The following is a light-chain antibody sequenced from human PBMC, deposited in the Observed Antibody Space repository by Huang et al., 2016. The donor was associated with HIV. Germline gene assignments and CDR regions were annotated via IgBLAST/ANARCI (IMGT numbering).Light chain of an antibody. Sequence: DIQMTQSPSSLSASVGDRVTITCRASRGISKSLAWYQQQSGKDPKLLLYAASRLQGCVPSRFSGSGSRTDYTLTISSLQPEDSATYYCQQYYNTTLSFGGGTKVEIK. V-gene: IGKV1-NL1*01. CDR2: AAS. CDR3: QQYYNTTLS. CDR1: RGISKS. J-gene: IGKJ4*01.